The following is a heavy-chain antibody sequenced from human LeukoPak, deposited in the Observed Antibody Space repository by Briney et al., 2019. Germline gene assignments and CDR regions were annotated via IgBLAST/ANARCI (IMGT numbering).Heavy chain of an antibody. CDR2: ISGSGGST. J-gene: IGHJ4*02. D-gene: IGHD2-21*02. CDR3: VKTRGDNFFDY. V-gene: IGHV3-23*01. Sequence: GESLRLSCAASGFTFSSYAMSWVRQAPGKGLEWVSAISGSGGSTYYADSVKGRFTISRDISRNTLYLQMNSLRAEDTAVYYCVKTRGDNFFDYWGQGTLVTVSS. CDR1: GFTFSSYA.